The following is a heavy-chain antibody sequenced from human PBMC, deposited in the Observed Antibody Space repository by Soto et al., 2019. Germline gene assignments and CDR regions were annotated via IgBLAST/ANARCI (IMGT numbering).Heavy chain of an antibody. D-gene: IGHD3-16*02. J-gene: IGHJ3*02. V-gene: IGHV1-18*01. CDR3: AGDRMITFGGVIVIPHDAFDI. CDR2: ISAYNGNT. CDR1: GYTFTSYG. Sequence: GASVKVSCKASGYTFTSYGISWVRQAPGQGLEWMGWISAYNGNTNYAQKLQGRVTMTTDTSTSTAYMELRSLRSDDTAVYYCAGDRMITFGGVIVIPHDAFDIWGQGTMVNVS.